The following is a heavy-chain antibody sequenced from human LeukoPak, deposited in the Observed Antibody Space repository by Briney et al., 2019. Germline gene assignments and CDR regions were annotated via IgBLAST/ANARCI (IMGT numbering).Heavy chain of an antibody. Sequence: GSLKLSCAASGFTFTSYGMSWVRQAPGQGLEWMGLISAYNGNTNYAQKVQGRVTITTDTSTSTDKIELRSLRPDDTAAYYYARDLRPREHLPGAFDYWGQGTLVTVSS. CDR2: ISAYNGNT. CDR3: ARDLRPREHLPGAFDY. V-gene: IGHV1-18*01. D-gene: IGHD1-26*01. J-gene: IGHJ4*02. CDR1: GFTFTSYG.